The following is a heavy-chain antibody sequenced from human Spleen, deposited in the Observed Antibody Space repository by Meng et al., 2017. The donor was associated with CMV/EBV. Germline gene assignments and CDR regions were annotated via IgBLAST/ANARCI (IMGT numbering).Heavy chain of an antibody. CDR2: INHDGNEK. Sequence: GESLKISCAASGFTFSSYWMHWVRQAPGRGLEWVANINHDGNEKYYVDSVKGRFTISRDNAKNSLYLQMNNLRGEDTAVYYCARETQRNFDFWSGVGVLHYFDYWGQGTLVTVSS. CDR3: ARETQRNFDFWSGVGVLHYFDY. V-gene: IGHV3-7*01. CDR1: GFTFSSYW. D-gene: IGHD3-3*01. J-gene: IGHJ4*02.